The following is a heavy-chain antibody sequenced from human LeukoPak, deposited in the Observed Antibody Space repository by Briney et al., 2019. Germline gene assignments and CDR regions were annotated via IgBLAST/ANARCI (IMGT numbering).Heavy chain of an antibody. D-gene: IGHD6-13*01. CDR1: GFTFNTHG. V-gene: IGHV3-30*02. CDR2: IQFDGSKI. Sequence: GGSLRLSCVASGFTFNTHGMHWVRQAPGKGLEWVPFIQFDGSKIDYADSVKGRFTISRDNSESTLYLQMNSLGVEDTAVYFCAKWGFIAPTGNPTRESFQHWGQGTLVSVSS. CDR3: AKWGFIAPTGNPTRESFQH. J-gene: IGHJ1*01.